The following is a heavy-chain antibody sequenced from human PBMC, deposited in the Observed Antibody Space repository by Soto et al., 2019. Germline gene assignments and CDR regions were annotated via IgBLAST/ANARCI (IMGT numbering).Heavy chain of an antibody. CDR3: AKASYGDYVMDYFDY. D-gene: IGHD4-17*01. CDR2: ISGNGGST. J-gene: IGHJ4*02. CDR1: GFTFSSYA. Sequence: GGSLRLSCAASGFTFSSYAMSWVRQAPGKGLEWVSAISGNGGSTYYADSVKGRFTISRDNSKNTLYLQMNSLRAEDTAVYYCAKASYGDYVMDYFDYWGQGTLVTVSS. V-gene: IGHV3-23*01.